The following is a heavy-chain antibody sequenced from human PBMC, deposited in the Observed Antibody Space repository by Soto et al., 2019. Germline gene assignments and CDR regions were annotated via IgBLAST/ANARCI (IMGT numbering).Heavy chain of an antibody. V-gene: IGHV3-7*01. Sequence: PGRSLRLCYAASGFTFSSYWMTWVRQAPGKGLEWVANIRQDGREEYYVDSVKGRFTISRDNAKNSLYLQMDSLRAEDTAVYYCARDHDSSGYSSPFYWGEGTLVTVSS. CDR3: ARDHDSSGYSSPFY. D-gene: IGHD3-22*01. CDR1: GFTFSSYW. J-gene: IGHJ4*02. CDR2: IRQDGREE.